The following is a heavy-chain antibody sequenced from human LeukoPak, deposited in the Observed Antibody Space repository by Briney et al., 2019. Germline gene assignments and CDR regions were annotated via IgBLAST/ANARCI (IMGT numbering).Heavy chain of an antibody. CDR3: ARDRSSSWSHTARYHFDY. CDR2: IIPILGIA. D-gene: IGHD6-13*01. V-gene: IGHV1-69*04. J-gene: IGHJ4*02. Sequence: SVKVSCKASGGTFSSYAISWVRRAPGQGLEWMGRIIPILGIANYAQKFQGRVTITADKSTSTAYMELSSLRSEDTAVYYCARDRSSSWSHTARYHFDYWGQGTLVTVSS. CDR1: GGTFSSYA.